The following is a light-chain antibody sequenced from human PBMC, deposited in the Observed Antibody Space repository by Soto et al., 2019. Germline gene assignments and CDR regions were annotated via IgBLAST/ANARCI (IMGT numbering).Light chain of an antibody. CDR2: DAS. Sequence: IVLTQSPATLPLSPGETASLSCRASQSVSSYLAWYQQKPCQAPRLLIYDASNRATGIPARFSGSGSGTDFTLTICSLEPEDFAVYYCQQRSNWPSITFGQGTRLEIK. CDR1: QSVSSY. J-gene: IGKJ5*01. V-gene: IGKV3-11*01. CDR3: QQRSNWPSIT.